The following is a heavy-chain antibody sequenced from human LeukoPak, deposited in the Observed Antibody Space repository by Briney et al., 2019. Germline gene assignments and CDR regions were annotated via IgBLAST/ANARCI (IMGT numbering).Heavy chain of an antibody. V-gene: IGHV1-2*06. D-gene: IGHD6-13*01. CDR1: GYTFTCYH. CDR2: LNPYSGDT. CDR3: ARDQGSLTRSWYTGY. Sequence: ASVQVSCNASGYTFTCYHIHWVRQAPGQGLEWMGRLNPYSGDTNFAQKCQGRVTMTRDTSITTAYMDLSSLTPDDTAVYFCARDQGSLTRSWYTGYWGQGTQVTVSS. J-gene: IGHJ4*02.